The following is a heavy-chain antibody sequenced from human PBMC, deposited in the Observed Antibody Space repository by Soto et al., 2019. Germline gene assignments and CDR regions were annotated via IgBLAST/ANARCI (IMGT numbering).Heavy chain of an antibody. D-gene: IGHD5-18*01. CDR1: GGTFSTYA. CDR2: IIPMFGTA. V-gene: IGHV1-69*12. CDR3: ASGIQLWLRRINNGYSG. Sequence: QVQLVQSGAEVKKPESSVKVSCKAPGGTFSTYAISWVRQAPGQGLGWMGGIIPMFGTANYAQRFQDRVTIPGDESTNTVYMELSSLRSEDTAVYFCASGIQLWLRRINNGYSGWGQGTLVTVSS. J-gene: IGHJ4*02.